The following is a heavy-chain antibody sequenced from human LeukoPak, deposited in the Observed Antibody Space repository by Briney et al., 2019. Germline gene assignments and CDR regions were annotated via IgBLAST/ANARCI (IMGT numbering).Heavy chain of an antibody. CDR2: IIPIFGTA. CDR3: ARGRATIVNWFDL. J-gene: IGHJ5*02. V-gene: IGHV1-69*06. D-gene: IGHD5-12*01. CDR1: GGTLSSYA. Sequence: SVKVSCKASGGTLSSYAISWVRQAPGQGLEWMGGIIPIFGTANYAQKFQGRVTITADKSTSTAYMELSSLRSEDTAVYYCARGRATIVNWFDLWGQGTLVTVSS.